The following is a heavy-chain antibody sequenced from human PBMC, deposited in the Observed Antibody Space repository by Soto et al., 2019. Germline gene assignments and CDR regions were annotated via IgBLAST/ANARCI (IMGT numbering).Heavy chain of an antibody. CDR3: ARSGGSFRPFDS. D-gene: IGHD2-15*01. J-gene: IGHJ4*02. V-gene: IGHV3-48*03. CDR1: GFTFSSYE. CDR2: IPVSGGTI. Sequence: EVQLVESGGGLVQPGGSLRLSCEASGFTFSSYEMNWVRQAPGKGLEWVSHIPVSGGTIYYADSVKGRFTISRDNPKNSLYLQMNNLRAEDTAFYYCARSGGSFRPFDSWGQGTLVTVSS.